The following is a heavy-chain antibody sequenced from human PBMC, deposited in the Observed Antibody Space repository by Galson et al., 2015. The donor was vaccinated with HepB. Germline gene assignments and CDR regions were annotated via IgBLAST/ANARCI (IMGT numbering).Heavy chain of an antibody. D-gene: IGHD2-2*01. CDR3: ARAEGQLLSDNWFDP. CDR1: GYTFTGYY. CDR2: INPNSGGT. V-gene: IGHV1-2*04. J-gene: IGHJ5*02. Sequence: SVKVSCKASGYTFTGYYMHWVRQAPGQGLEWMGWINPNSGGTNYAQKFQGWVTMTRDTSISTAYMELSRLRSDDTAVYYCARAEGQLLSDNWFDPWGQGTLVTVSS.